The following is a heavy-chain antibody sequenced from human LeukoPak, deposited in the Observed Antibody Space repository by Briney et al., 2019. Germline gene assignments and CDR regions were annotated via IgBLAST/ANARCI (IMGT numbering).Heavy chain of an antibody. D-gene: IGHD2-21*02. Sequence: ASVKVSCKASGYTFTSYDINWVRQATGQGLEWMGWMNPNSGNTGYAQKFQGRVTITRNTSISTAYMELSSLRSEDTAVYYCAAIAYCGGDCYGYYFDYWGQGTLVTVSS. CDR3: AAIAYCGGDCYGYYFDY. J-gene: IGHJ4*02. CDR1: GYTFTSYD. CDR2: MNPNSGNT. V-gene: IGHV1-8*03.